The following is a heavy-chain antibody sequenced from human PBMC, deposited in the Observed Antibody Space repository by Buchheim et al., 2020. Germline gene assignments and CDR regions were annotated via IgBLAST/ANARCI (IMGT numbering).Heavy chain of an antibody. D-gene: IGHD2-2*02. CDR3: ARDLGCSSTSCYTYYYYGMDV. J-gene: IGHJ6*02. V-gene: IGHV3-33*01. CDR1: GFTFSSYG. CDR2: IWYDGSNK. Sequence: QVQLVESGGGVVQPGRSLRLSCAASGFTFSSYGMHWVRQAPGKGLEWVAVIWYDGSNKYYADSVKGRFTISRDNSKNTLYLQMNSLRAEDTAVYYCARDLGCSSTSCYTYYYYGMDVWGRGTT.